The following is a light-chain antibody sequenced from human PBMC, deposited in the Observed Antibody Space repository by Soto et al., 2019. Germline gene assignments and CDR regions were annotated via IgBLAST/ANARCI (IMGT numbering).Light chain of an antibody. CDR3: QQYYSSPLS. V-gene: IGKV4-1*01. CDR2: WAS. Sequence: DIVMTQSPDSLAVSLGERATINCKSSQSVLHSSNNKNYLSWYQQKPGHPPKVLIYWASIRESGVPDRFSGSGSGTDFTLTISDLQAEDVAVYYCQQYYSSPLSFGGGTKVEIK. CDR1: QSVLHSSNNKNY. J-gene: IGKJ4*01.